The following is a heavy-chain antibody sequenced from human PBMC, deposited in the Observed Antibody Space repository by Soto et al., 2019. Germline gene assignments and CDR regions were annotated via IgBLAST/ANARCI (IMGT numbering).Heavy chain of an antibody. Sequence: QVQLVQSGAEVKKPGSSVKVSCKASGGTFSRDAISWVRQAPGQGLEWMGGIIPMFGTAKYAQKFQCRLTITADESTSTAYMELRSLRSEDTAVYYCARGVVVVAASQLGWFDPWGQGTLVTVSS. CDR3: ARGVVVVAASQLGWFDP. D-gene: IGHD2-15*01. V-gene: IGHV1-69*01. CDR2: IIPMFGTA. J-gene: IGHJ5*02. CDR1: GGTFSRDA.